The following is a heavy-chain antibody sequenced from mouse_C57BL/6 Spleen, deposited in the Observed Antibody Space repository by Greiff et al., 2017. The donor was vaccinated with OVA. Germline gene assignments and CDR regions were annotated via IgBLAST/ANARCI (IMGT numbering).Heavy chain of an antibody. V-gene: IGHV3-6*01. CDR2: ISYDGSN. J-gene: IGHJ3*01. Sequence: ESGPGLVKPSQSLSLTCSVTGYSITSGYYWNWIRQFPGNKLEWMGYISYDGSNNYNPSLKNRISITRDTSKNQFFLKLNSVTTEDTATYYCARELTGTGAWFAYWGQGTLVTVSA. CDR1: GYSITSGYY. CDR3: ARELTGTGAWFAY. D-gene: IGHD4-1*01.